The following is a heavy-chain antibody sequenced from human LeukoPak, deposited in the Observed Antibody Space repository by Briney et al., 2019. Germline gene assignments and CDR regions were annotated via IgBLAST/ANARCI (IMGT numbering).Heavy chain of an antibody. Sequence: PSETLSLTCTVSGGSISSYYWSWIRQPAGKGLEWIGRIYTSGSTNYNPSLKSRVTMSVDTSKNQFSLKLSSVTAADTAVYYCARDRYSSSWYLNWFDPWGQGTLVTVSS. CDR3: ARDRYSSSWYLNWFDP. V-gene: IGHV4-4*07. J-gene: IGHJ5*02. CDR1: GGSISSYY. D-gene: IGHD6-13*01. CDR2: IYTSGST.